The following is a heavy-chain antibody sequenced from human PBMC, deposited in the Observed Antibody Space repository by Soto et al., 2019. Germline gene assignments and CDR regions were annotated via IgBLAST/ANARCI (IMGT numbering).Heavy chain of an antibody. CDR3: ARRHSTDCSNGVCSFFYNHEMDV. Sequence: GASVKVYCKASRYSFPDYHIHWVRQAPGQGLEWLGRINPKSGGTSTAQKFQGWVTMTRDRSISTVYMELTRLRSDDTAVYFCARRHSTDCSNGVCSFFYNHEMDVWGQGTTVTVSS. CDR1: RYSFPDYH. CDR2: INPKSGGT. J-gene: IGHJ6*02. D-gene: IGHD2-8*01. V-gene: IGHV1-2*04.